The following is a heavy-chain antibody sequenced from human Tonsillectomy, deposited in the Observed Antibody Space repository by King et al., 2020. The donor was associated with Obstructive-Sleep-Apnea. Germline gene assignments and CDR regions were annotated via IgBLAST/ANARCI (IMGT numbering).Heavy chain of an antibody. V-gene: IGHV3-11*01. Sequence: VQLVESGGGLVKPGGSLRLSCAASGFVFSDYFMSWIRQAPGKGLEWVSYISSSGKTKYYVDSVKGRFTISRDNANNILYLQMDSLRAEDTAVYYCARDHTPDYWDQGTLVTVSS. D-gene: IGHD2-2*02. CDR2: ISSSGKTK. CDR1: GFVFSDYF. CDR3: ARDHTPDY. J-gene: IGHJ4*02.